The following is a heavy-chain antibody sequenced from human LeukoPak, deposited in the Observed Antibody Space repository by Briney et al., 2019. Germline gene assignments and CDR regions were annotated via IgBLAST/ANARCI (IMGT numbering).Heavy chain of an antibody. D-gene: IGHD6-19*01. CDR1: GGSFSGYY. V-gene: IGHV4-34*01. CDR3: AGLPQWLAGRWFDP. J-gene: IGHJ5*02. Sequence: PSETLSLTCAVYGGSFSGYYWSWIRQPPGKGLEWIGEINHSGSTNYNPSLKSRVTISVDTSKNQFSLKLSSVTAADTAVYYCAGLPQWLAGRWFDPWGQGTLVTVSS. CDR2: INHSGST.